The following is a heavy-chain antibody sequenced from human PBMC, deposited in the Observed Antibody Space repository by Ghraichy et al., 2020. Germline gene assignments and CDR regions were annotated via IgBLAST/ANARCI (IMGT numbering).Heavy chain of an antibody. D-gene: IGHD2-15*01. J-gene: IGHJ4*02. CDR2: INWDASST. CDR1: GFTFDDYT. V-gene: IGHV3-43*01. CDR3: ARGLQRGTPGYYFES. Sequence: GGSLRLSCAASGFTFDDYTMFWVRQAPGKGLEWVSLINWDASSTYYADSVKGRFTISRGNKKNFLYLQINSLRIEDTALYYCARGLQRGTPGYYFESWGQGTLVTVSS.